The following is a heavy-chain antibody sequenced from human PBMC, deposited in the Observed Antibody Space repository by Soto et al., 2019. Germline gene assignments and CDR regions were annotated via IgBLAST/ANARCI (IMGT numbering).Heavy chain of an antibody. CDR2: INSDGSST. CDR1: GFTFSSYW. V-gene: IGHV3-74*01. J-gene: IGHJ4*02. Sequence: EVQLVESGGGLVQPGGSLRLSCAASGFTFSSYWMHWVRQAPGKGLVWVSRINSDGSSTSYADSVKGRFTISRDNAKNTLYLQMTSLRAEYTAVYYCVRTSLVVAAATREDYWGQGTLVTVSS. D-gene: IGHD2-15*01. CDR3: VRTSLVVAAATREDY.